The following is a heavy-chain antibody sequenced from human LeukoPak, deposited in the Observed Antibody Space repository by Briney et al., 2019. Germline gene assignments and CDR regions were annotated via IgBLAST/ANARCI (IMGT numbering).Heavy chain of an antibody. CDR2: VDPEDGET. CDR3: ATGGYQLLRFDC. Sequence: ASVKVSCKVSGYTFTDYYMHWVQQAPGKGLERMGLVDPEDGETIYAEKFQGRVTITADTSTDTAYMELSSLRSEDTAVYYCATGGYQLLRFDCWGQGTLVTVSS. D-gene: IGHD2-2*01. V-gene: IGHV1-69-2*01. J-gene: IGHJ4*02. CDR1: GYTFTDYY.